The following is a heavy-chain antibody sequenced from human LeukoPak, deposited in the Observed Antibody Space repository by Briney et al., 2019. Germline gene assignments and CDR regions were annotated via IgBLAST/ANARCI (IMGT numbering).Heavy chain of an antibody. Sequence: GGSLRLSCAASGFTFSSYSMNWVRQAPGKGLEWVSYISSSSSTIYYADSVKGRFTISRDNAKNSLYLQMNSLRAEDTALYHCARVWESSSWYGPDYWGQGTLVTVSS. CDR2: ISSSSSTI. D-gene: IGHD6-13*01. CDR1: GFTFSSYS. J-gene: IGHJ4*02. CDR3: ARVWESSSWYGPDY. V-gene: IGHV3-48*01.